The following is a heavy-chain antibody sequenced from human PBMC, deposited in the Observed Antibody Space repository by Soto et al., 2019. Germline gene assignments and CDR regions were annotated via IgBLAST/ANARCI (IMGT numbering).Heavy chain of an antibody. J-gene: IGHJ6*02. Sequence: LRLSCAASGFIFDSYAMSWVRQAPGKGLECISTISGSGHNTYYADSVKGRFTISRDSSKDTVYLQMNNLRADDTAVYFCGGGPDYRNNYYYGMDVWGQGTTVTVSS. CDR3: GGGPDYRNNYYYGMDV. CDR1: GFIFDSYA. V-gene: IGHV3-23*01. CDR2: ISGSGHNT. D-gene: IGHD3-10*01.